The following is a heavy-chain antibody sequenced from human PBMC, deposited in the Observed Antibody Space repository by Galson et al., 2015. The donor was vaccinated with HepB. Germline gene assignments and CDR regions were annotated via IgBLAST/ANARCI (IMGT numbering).Heavy chain of an antibody. CDR3: TRDRFSRAVRGDY. Sequence: SLRLSCAASGFTFGDYAMSWVRQAPGKGLEWVGFIRSKAYGGTTEYAASVKGRFTISRDDSKSIAYLQMNSLKTEDTAVYYCTRDRFSRAVRGDYWGQGTLVTVSS. CDR2: IRSKAYGGTT. D-gene: IGHD3-10*02. V-gene: IGHV3-49*04. J-gene: IGHJ4*02. CDR1: GFTFGDYA.